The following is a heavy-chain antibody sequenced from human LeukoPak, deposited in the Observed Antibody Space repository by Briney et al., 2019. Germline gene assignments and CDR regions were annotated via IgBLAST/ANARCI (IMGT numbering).Heavy chain of an antibody. CDR3: VRELAGGYFDY. J-gene: IGHJ4*02. D-gene: IGHD4-23*01. V-gene: IGHV1-46*01. Sequence: GASVKVSCKATGYTFTTYYMHWVRQAPGQGLEWMGIIHPSGGRTVYAQKFQGRVTVTRDTSTSTVYMDLSSLRSEDAAVYYCVRELAGGYFDYWGQGTLVTVSS. CDR1: GYTFTTYY. CDR2: IHPSGGRT.